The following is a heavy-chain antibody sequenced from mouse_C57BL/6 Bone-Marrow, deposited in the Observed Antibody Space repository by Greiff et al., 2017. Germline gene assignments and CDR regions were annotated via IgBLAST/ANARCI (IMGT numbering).Heavy chain of an antibody. CDR3: TRRPCDGSSSAWFAY. J-gene: IGHJ3*01. CDR1: GYTFTDYE. Sequence: VQLQQSGAELVRPGASVTLSCKASGYTFTDYEMHWVKQTPVHGLEWIGAIDPETGGTAYNQKFKGKAILTADKSSSTAYMGLRSLTSEDSAVYYCTRRPCDGSSSAWFAYWGQGTLVTVSA. V-gene: IGHV1-15*01. D-gene: IGHD1-1*01. CDR2: IDPETGGT.